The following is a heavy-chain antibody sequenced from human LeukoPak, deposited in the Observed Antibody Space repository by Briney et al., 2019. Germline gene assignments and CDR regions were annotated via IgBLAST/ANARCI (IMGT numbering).Heavy chain of an antibody. CDR1: EFTFSNYW. D-gene: IGHD5-24*01. J-gene: IGHJ4*02. V-gene: IGHV3-7*05. CDR2: IHPDVSEQ. Sequence: GGSLRLSCEASEFTFSNYWMDWVRQAPGKGLEWVASIHPDVSEQYYVDSVKGRFSISRDNARNSLYLQMNSLRVEDTAVYYCARNRGWLQFDYWGPGTCDPVSS. CDR3: ARNRGWLQFDY.